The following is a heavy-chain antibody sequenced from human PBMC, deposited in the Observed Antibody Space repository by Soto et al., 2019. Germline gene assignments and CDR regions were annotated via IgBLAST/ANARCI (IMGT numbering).Heavy chain of an antibody. V-gene: IGHV3-74*01. D-gene: IGHD2-2*01. CDR3: ARRSGAGCSSTSCYPLSLHYGMDV. CDR2: INSDGSST. Sequence: EVQLVESGGGLVKPGGSLRLSCAASGFTFSSYWMHWVRQAPGKGLVWVSRINSDGSSTSYADSVKGRFTSSRDNAKNTLYLQMNSLRAEDTAVYYCARRSGAGCSSTSCYPLSLHYGMDVWGQGTTVTVSS. J-gene: IGHJ6*02. CDR1: GFTFSSYW.